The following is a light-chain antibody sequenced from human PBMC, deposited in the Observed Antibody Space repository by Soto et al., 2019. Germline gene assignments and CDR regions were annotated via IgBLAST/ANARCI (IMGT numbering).Light chain of an antibody. Sequence: ALTQPRSVSGSPGQSVTISCTGTSSDVGGYNYVSWYQQHPGKAPKLMIYDVSKRPSGVPDRFSGSKSGNTASLTISGLQAEDEADYYCCSYAGSYNFAYYVFGNGTKVT. CDR1: SSDVGGYNY. V-gene: IGLV2-11*01. CDR2: DVS. J-gene: IGLJ1*01. CDR3: CSYAGSYNFAYYV.